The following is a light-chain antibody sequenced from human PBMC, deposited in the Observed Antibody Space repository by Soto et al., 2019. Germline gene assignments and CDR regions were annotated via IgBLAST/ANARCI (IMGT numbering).Light chain of an antibody. CDR1: QSLLYSSNDKTY. Sequence: DIVMTQSPDFLAVPLGERATINCRSSQSLLYSSNDKTYLAWYQHRPGQSPKMLIFWASARESGVPDRFSGSGSETDFTLTISRLQAEDAAVYYCQQYYSDFFTFGQGTRLENK. J-gene: IGKJ2*01. CDR2: WAS. CDR3: QQYYSDFFT. V-gene: IGKV4-1*01.